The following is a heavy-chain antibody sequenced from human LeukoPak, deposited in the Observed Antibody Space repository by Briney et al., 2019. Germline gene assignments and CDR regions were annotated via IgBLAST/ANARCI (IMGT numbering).Heavy chain of an antibody. CDR1: GFTFSHYA. D-gene: IGHD3-9*01. Sequence: GASLTLSCAASGFTFSHYAMSWVRQAPGKGLEWVSAITGSGCNTYYADSVKGRFTISRDNSKNTVFLQMNSLRAEDTAVYYCAKWGDYDVLTGYYVSDYWGQGTLVTVSS. V-gene: IGHV3-23*01. CDR3: AKWGDYDVLTGYYVSDY. CDR2: ITGSGCNT. J-gene: IGHJ4*02.